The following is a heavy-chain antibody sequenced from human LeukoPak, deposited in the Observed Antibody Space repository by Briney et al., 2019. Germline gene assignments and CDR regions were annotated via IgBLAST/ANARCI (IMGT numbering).Heavy chain of an antibody. CDR1: GGSISSSSYY. V-gene: IGHV4-39*01. Sequence: SETLSLTCTVSGGSISSSSYYWGWIRPPPGKGLEWIGSIYYSGSTYYNPSLKSRVTISVDTSKNQFSLKLSSVTAADTAVYYCARRRGGIVGAARDYYYYYMDVWGKGTTVTVSS. CDR2: IYYSGST. J-gene: IGHJ6*03. D-gene: IGHD1-26*01. CDR3: ARRRGGIVGAARDYYYYYMDV.